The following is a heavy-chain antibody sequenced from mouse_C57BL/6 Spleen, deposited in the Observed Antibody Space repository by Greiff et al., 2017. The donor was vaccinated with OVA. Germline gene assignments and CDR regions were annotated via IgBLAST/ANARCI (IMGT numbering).Heavy chain of an antibody. CDR3: TTSLRLLDY. J-gene: IGHJ2*01. Sequence: EVQLKESGAELVRPGASVKLSCTASGFNIKDDYMHWVKQRPEQGLEWIGWIDPENGDTEYASKFQGKATITADTSSNTAYLQLSSLTSEDTAVYYCTTSLRLLDYWGQGTTLTVSS. V-gene: IGHV14-4*01. CDR1: GFNIKDDY. CDR2: IDPENGDT. D-gene: IGHD3-2*02.